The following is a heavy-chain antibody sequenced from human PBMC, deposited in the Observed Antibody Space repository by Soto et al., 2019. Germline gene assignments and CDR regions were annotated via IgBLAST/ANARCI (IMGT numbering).Heavy chain of an antibody. CDR2: INMDGTKT. D-gene: IGHD3-22*01. Sequence: GGSLRLSCVSSEFTFSKYWMHWVRQAPGKGLVWVSRINMDGTKTAYADSVKGRFTVSRDNANNTLYLQMNSLGVEDTAVYYCARDYYYDSRSSSVNWFDPWGQGTLVTVSS. J-gene: IGHJ5*02. CDR1: EFTFSKYW. CDR3: ARDYYYDSRSSSVNWFDP. V-gene: IGHV3-74*01.